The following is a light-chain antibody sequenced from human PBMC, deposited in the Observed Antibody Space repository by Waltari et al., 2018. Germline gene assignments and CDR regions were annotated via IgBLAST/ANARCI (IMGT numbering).Light chain of an antibody. J-gene: IGKJ1*01. Sequence: DIQMTQSPSTLSASIGDRVTITCRASQSISIWLAWYQQKPGRAPKLLIYRASGLEGGVPSRFSGSGTGTEVSLTISSLQPDDLATYYCQQYNSYSGTFGQGTKVEIK. V-gene: IGKV1-5*03. CDR1: QSISIW. CDR2: RAS. CDR3: QQYNSYSGT.